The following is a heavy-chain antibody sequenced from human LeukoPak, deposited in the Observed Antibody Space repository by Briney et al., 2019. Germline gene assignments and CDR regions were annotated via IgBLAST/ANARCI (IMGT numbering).Heavy chain of an antibody. Sequence: PGGSLRLSCAASGFTFSTFGFNWVRQAPGKGLEWVSSISHSSTYISYADSVKGRFTISRDNARNSLYLQMNSVRGEDTAVYYCARGYYYDSSVAYWGQGTLVTVSS. CDR1: GFTFSTFG. CDR3: ARGYYYDSSVAY. V-gene: IGHV3-21*01. J-gene: IGHJ4*02. CDR2: ISHSSTYI. D-gene: IGHD3-22*01.